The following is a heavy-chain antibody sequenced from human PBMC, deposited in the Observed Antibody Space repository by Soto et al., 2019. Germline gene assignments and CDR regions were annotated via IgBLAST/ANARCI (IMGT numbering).Heavy chain of an antibody. J-gene: IGHJ4*02. CDR1: GFTFRSYG. CDR3: AKGDLDTSMAMAFDN. CDR2: ISHDGSKT. Sequence: QVQLVESGGGVVQPGRSLRLSCAASGFTFRSYGLHWVRQAPGKGLEWVAVISHDGSKTYYTGSVEGRFIISRDNFKNTLYLQMDSLRTEDTGMYYCAKGDLDTSMAMAFDNWGQGTLVTVSS. D-gene: IGHD5-18*01. V-gene: IGHV3-30*18.